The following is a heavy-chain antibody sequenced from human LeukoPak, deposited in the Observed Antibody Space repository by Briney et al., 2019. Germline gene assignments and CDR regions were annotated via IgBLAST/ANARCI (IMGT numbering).Heavy chain of an antibody. CDR1: VYTFIDYL. Sequence: SVKETRKCTVYTFIDYLIHWVRPAPAQGLEWMGWSNSSGGGTDYAQKFRGSVTGTSDLSRSTAYMEMSRLRSDDTAVFYCARESVHCSGGRCYAEIDYWGQGTRVTVSS. D-gene: IGHD2-15*01. J-gene: IGHJ4*02. CDR3: ARESVHCSGGRCYAEIDY. V-gene: IGHV1-2*02. CDR2: SNSSGGGT.